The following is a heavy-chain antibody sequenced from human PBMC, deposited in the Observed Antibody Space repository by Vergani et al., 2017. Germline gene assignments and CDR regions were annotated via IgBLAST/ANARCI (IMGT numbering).Heavy chain of an antibody. CDR2: ISWDGGST. J-gene: IGHJ4*02. V-gene: IGHV3-43*01. CDR1: GFNFDDYT. CDR3: AKSYLAWLAD. D-gene: IGHD3-16*02. Sequence: EVQLVESGGVVVQPGGSLRLSCAASGFNFDDYTMHWVRHAPGKGLEWVSLISWDGGSTYYADSVKGRFTISRDNSKNSLYLQMNSLRTEDTALYYCAKSYLAWLADWGQGTLVTVSS.